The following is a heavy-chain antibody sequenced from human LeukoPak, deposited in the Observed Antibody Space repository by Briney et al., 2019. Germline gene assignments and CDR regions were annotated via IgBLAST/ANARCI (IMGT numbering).Heavy chain of an antibody. Sequence: SETLSLTCTVSGGSISSSSFYWVWMRQPPGKGLVWFGSIYYSGSTYYNPSLKGRVTIAVDTSKNQFSLKQRSVTAADTPVDYCARVAAVGTGRGQLDYWGQGTLVTVSS. D-gene: IGHD6-13*01. J-gene: IGHJ4*02. CDR2: IYYSGST. V-gene: IGHV4-39*01. CDR3: ARVAAVGTGRGQLDY. CDR1: GGSISSSSFY.